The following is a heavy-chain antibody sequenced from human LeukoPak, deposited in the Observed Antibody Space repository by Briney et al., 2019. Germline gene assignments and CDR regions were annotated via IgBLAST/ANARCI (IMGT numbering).Heavy chain of an antibody. CDR2: IYPGDSDT. J-gene: IGHJ4*02. V-gene: IGHV5-51*01. CDR3: AXQDFWSGYYTFDY. D-gene: IGHD3-3*01. Sequence: GESLQISCKGSGYSFTSYWIGWVRQMPGKGLXXXXXIYPGDSDTRXXXXXXXXXXISXXKSISTAYLQWSSLKASDTAMYYCAXQDFWSGYYTFDYWGQGTLVTVSS. CDR1: GYSFTSYW.